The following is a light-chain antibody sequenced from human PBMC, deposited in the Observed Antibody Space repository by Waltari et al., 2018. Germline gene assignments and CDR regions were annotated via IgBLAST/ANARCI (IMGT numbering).Light chain of an antibody. Sequence: QSALTQPPSASGSPGQSVTISCTGTSSDVGGYNYVSWYQQHPGKAPTLMIYEVSKRPSGVPDRFSGSKSGNTASLTVSGLQAEDEADYYCSSYAGSTLFGGGTKLTVL. CDR2: EVS. J-gene: IGLJ2*01. CDR3: SSYAGSTL. V-gene: IGLV2-8*01. CDR1: SSDVGGYNY.